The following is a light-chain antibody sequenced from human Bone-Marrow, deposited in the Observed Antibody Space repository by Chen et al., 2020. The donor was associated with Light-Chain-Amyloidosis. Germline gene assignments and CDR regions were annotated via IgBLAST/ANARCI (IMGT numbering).Light chain of an antibody. J-gene: IGKJ1*01. Sequence: EVVLTQPPATLSLSPGERATLSCRASESVSSFLAWYQQKPDQAPRLLIYAASTRATGIPARFSGSGSGTDFTLTISSLEPEEFAVYYCQQRSNWPSFGQGTKVEI. CDR2: AAS. CDR1: ESVSSF. V-gene: IGKV3-11*01. CDR3: QQRSNWPS.